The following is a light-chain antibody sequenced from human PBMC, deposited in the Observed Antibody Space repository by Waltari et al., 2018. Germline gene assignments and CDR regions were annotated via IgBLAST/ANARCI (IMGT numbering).Light chain of an antibody. V-gene: IGKV1-5*03. CDR2: KAS. CDR1: QTINKW. CDR3: QQYHSYPQT. J-gene: IGKJ1*01. Sequence: DIQMTQSPSTLSAAVGDSVTITFRAIQTINKWVAWYQQKPGEAPKLLIYKASTLDSGVPSRFSGTGSGTQFTLTITGLQPDDIASYYCQQYHSYPQTFGQGTKVEGK.